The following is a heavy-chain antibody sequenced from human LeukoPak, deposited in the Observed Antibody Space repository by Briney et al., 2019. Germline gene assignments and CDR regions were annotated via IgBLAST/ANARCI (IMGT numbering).Heavy chain of an antibody. CDR3: AKDNPEWYNWKNWFDP. J-gene: IGHJ5*02. Sequence: PGGSLRLSSAASGFTFRRFEMNWVRQAPGKGLEWVAFIRYDGGNKYYADSATGRFTISRDNSKNTLYLQMNSLRAEDTAVYYCAKDNPEWYNWKNWFDPWGQGTLVTVSS. V-gene: IGHV3-30*02. D-gene: IGHD1-20*01. CDR1: GFTFRRFE. CDR2: IRYDGGNK.